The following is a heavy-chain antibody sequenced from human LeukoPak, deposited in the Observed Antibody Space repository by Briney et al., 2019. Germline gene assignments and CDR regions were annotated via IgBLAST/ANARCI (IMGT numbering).Heavy chain of an antibody. J-gene: IGHJ6*02. V-gene: IGHV1-46*01. CDR3: ARDDDLGYYYGMDV. D-gene: IGHD3-16*01. CDR1: VYTFTSDY. Sequence: ASEKVSCTASVYTFTSDYMRCVRQAPGDALEWTGIINPSGGSTSYAQKFQGRVTMTRDTSTSTVYMELSSLRSGDTAVYYCARDDDLGYYYGMDVWGQGTTVTVSS. CDR2: INPSGGST.